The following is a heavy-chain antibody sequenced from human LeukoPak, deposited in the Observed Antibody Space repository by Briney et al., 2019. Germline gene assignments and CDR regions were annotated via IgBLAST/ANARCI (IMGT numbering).Heavy chain of an antibody. Sequence: SVKVTRQASRWTFRRYGITWLRQAPGHGREWLGWISAYTGNLKYAQELQGRVTMSTDASASTADMVLRSLRSDDTAAYYCARVSGLGVYFDNCGEGSLVTVSS. V-gene: IGHV1-18*01. CDR3: ARVSGLGVYFDN. CDR1: RWTFRRYG. J-gene: IGHJ4*02. CDR2: ISAYTGNL. D-gene: IGHD3-10*01.